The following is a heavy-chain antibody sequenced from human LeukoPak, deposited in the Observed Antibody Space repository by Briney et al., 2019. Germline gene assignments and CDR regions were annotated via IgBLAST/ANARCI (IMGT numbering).Heavy chain of an antibody. V-gene: IGHV4-31*03. J-gene: IGHJ4*02. CDR2: IFYSGST. CDR1: GGSINSGVYY. CDR3: ARGYSDILTGYYLFDS. Sequence: SETLSLTCTVSGGSINSGVYYWSWIRQYPGKGLGWIGSIFYSGSTYYNPSLKSRFTISVDTSKNQFSLKLNSVTAADTAVYYCARGYSDILTGYYLFDSWGQGTLVTVSS. D-gene: IGHD3-9*01.